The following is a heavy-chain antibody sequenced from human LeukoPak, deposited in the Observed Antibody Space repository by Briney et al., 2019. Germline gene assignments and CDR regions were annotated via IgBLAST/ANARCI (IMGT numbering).Heavy chain of an antibody. CDR1: GFSFSTSG. J-gene: IGHJ4*02. CDR2: ISKDGRKN. D-gene: IGHD3-10*01. V-gene: IGHV3-30*04. Sequence: GRSLRLSCEASGFSFSTSGVHWVRQAPGKGLEWMAVISKDGRKNHYADSVKGRFTISRDNSKSTLFLQMNSLRPEDTAIYYCARDLLNYGSAYYDVGIFDSWGQGALVTVSS. CDR3: ARDLLNYGSAYYDVGIFDS.